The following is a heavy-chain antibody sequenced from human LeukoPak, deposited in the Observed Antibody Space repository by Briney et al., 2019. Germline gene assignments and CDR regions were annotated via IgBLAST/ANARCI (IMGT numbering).Heavy chain of an antibody. CDR2: ISAYNGNT. J-gene: IGHJ4*02. D-gene: IGHD2-2*01. CDR1: GGTFSSYA. Sequence: ASVKVSCKASGGTFSSYAISWVRQAPGQGLEWMGWISAYNGNTNYAQKLQGRVTMTTDTSTSTAYMELRSLRSDDTAVYYCAILCSSTSGEDFDYWGQGTLVTVSS. V-gene: IGHV1-18*01. CDR3: AILCSSTSGEDFDY.